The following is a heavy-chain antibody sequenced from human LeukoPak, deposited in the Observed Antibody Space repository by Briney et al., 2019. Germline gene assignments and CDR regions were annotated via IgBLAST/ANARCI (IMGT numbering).Heavy chain of an antibody. D-gene: IGHD3-22*01. CDR2: INHSGST. CDR3: ARVGYFDSSGYQNPLDS. Sequence: PSETLSLTCAVYGGSFGGYYWTWIRQSPGKGPEWIGEINHSGSTNYNPSLKRRVSMSVDTAKNQFSLKLNSVSAADTAVYYCARVGYFDSSGYQNPLDSWGQGTLVTVSS. CDR1: GGSFGGYY. V-gene: IGHV4-34*01. J-gene: IGHJ4*02.